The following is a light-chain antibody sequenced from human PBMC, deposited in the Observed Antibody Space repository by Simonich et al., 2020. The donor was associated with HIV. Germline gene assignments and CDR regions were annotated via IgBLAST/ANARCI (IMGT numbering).Light chain of an antibody. J-gene: IGKJ1*01. V-gene: IGKV4-1*01. CDR3: QQYYSTPWT. Sequence: DIVMTQSPDSLAVSLGERATISCKSSQSVLYSSNNKNYKNYLAWYQQKPGPPPKLLFYWAATREAGVPDRFSGSGSGTDFTLTISSLQAEDVAVYYCQQYYSTPWTFGQGTKVEIK. CDR2: WAA. CDR1: QSVLYSSNNKNYKNY.